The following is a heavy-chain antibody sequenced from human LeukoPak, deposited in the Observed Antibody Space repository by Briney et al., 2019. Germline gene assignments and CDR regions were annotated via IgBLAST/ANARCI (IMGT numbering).Heavy chain of an antibody. CDR1: GGSISSYY. Sequence: SETLSLTCTVSGGSISSYYWSWIRQPPGKGLEWIGYIYYSGSTNYNPSLKSRVTISVDTSKNQFSLKLSSVTAADTAVYYCARAKLERRHRTNAFDIWGQGTMVTVSS. J-gene: IGHJ3*02. CDR3: ARAKLERRHRTNAFDI. V-gene: IGHV4-59*12. D-gene: IGHD1-1*01. CDR2: IYYSGST.